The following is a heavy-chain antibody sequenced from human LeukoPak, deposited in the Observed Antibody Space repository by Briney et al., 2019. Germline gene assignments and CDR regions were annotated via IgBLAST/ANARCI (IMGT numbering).Heavy chain of an antibody. CDR3: AGASGTTETLWEFDL. CDR2: IDTSGNT. D-gene: IGHD4-17*01. J-gene: IGHJ4*02. V-gene: IGHV4-4*07. CDR1: GGSVRNYY. Sequence: PSETLSLTCTVSGGSVRNYYWSWVRQPAGKRLEWIGRIDTSGNTIYNPSLRSRVAISVDSPKNQLSLNLRSVTAADSALYFCAGASGTTETLWEFDLWGQGILVYVSS.